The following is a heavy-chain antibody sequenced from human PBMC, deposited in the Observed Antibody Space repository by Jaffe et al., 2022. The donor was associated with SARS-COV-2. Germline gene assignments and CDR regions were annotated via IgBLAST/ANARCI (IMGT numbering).Heavy chain of an antibody. V-gene: IGHV4-59*11. CDR2: ISGSGSA. J-gene: IGHJ6*03. CDR3: ARAQYFYGSGSQYTGGFYYMDV. D-gene: IGHD3-10*01. CDR1: GASTAGHH. Sequence: QVRLQESGPGLVKPSETLSLTCGVSGASTAGHHWTWIRQTPGKGLEWIGAISGSGSATYNPSLKRRLTIDMSPNQFFLQLTSVTAADTAVYYCARAQYFYGSGSQYTGGFYYMDVWGRGATVTVSS.